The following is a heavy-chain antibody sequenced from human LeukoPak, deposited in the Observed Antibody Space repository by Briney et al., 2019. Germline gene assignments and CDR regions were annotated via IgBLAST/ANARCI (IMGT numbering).Heavy chain of an antibody. D-gene: IGHD5-24*01. CDR2: IVGSADDI. CDR3: AKDLLQGDGYWDIDS. V-gene: IGHV3-23*01. J-gene: IGHJ4*02. CDR1: GFSFRIYA. Sequence: GGALRLSCAASGFSFRIYAMNWLRQAPGKGLEWISGIVGSADDIRYADSVKGRFTISRDNSKNTLYLQMNSLRAEDTAIYYCAKDLLQGDGYWDIDSWGQGTLVTVSS.